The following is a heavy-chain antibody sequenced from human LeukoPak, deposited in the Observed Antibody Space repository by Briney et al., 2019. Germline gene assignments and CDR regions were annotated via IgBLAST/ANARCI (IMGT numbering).Heavy chain of an antibody. Sequence: GGSLRLSCAASGFTLGSYSMNWVRQAPGKGPEWVSYTGTSNDITYYSDSVKGRFTISRDNAKNSLYLQMNSLRAADTAVYYCVRDSIAASGSFAFWGQGTLVTVSS. CDR2: TGTSNDIT. CDR3: VRDSIAASGSFAF. D-gene: IGHD6-13*01. V-gene: IGHV3-48*01. J-gene: IGHJ4*02. CDR1: GFTLGSYS.